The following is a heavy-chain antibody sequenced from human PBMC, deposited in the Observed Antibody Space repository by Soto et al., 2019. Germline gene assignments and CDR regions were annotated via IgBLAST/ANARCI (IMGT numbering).Heavy chain of an antibody. CDR3: AKDLRDYDFWRGYFDY. Sequence: GGSLRLSCAASGFTFSSYAMSWVRQAPGKGLEWVSAISGSGGSTYYADSVKGRFTISRDNSKNTLYLQMNSLRAEDTAVYYCAKDLRDYDFWRGYFDYWGQGTLVTVSS. V-gene: IGHV3-23*01. CDR2: ISGSGGST. J-gene: IGHJ4*02. CDR1: GFTFSSYA. D-gene: IGHD3-3*01.